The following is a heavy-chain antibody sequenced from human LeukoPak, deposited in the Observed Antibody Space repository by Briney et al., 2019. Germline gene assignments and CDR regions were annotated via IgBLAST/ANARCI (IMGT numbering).Heavy chain of an antibody. D-gene: IGHD2-21*02. CDR1: GGSISSSSYY. J-gene: IGHJ4*02. CDR2: IYYSGST. Sequence: SETLSLTCTVSGGSISSSSYYWGWIRQPPGKGLEWIGSIYYSGSTYYNPSLKSRVTISVDTSKNQFSLKLSSVTAADTAVYYCAREGYCGGDCYAPFENWGRGTLVTVSS. V-gene: IGHV4-39*02. CDR3: AREGYCGGDCYAPFEN.